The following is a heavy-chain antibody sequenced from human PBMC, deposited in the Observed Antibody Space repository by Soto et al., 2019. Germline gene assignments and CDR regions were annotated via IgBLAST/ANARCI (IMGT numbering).Heavy chain of an antibody. CDR3: TRANWYSEY. Sequence: QVQLQESGPGLVKPSETLSLTCSVSGGSISNHYWSWIRQPPGKGLEWIGYIYYNWNTNYNPSLLSRVTMSVDTSRNQISLKLTTVTAADTAVYYCTRANWYSEYWGQGTLVTVSS. J-gene: IGHJ4*02. CDR1: GGSISNHY. V-gene: IGHV4-59*11. CDR2: IYYNWNT. D-gene: IGHD7-27*01.